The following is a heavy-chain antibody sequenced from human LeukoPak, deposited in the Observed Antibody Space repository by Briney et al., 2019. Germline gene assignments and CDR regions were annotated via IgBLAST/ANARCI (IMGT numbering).Heavy chain of an antibody. D-gene: IGHD4-17*01. J-gene: IGHJ5*02. CDR1: GYTFSDYS. V-gene: IGHV1-18*01. CDR3: ARVTTVTRSPWSWGPKKIGQEVNWFDP. CDR2: ISPYNADT. Sequence: ASVRVSCKASGYTFSDYSTTWVRQAPGQGLEWMGWISPYNADTNYAQNFQGRVTMTTDRSTRTAYMELRNLRSDDTAVYYCARVTTVTRSPWSWGPKKIGQEVNWFDPWGQGTLITVS.